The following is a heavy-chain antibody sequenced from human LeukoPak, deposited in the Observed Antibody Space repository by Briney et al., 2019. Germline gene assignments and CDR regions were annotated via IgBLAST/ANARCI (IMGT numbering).Heavy chain of an antibody. J-gene: IGHJ4*02. CDR1: GGTFSSYT. D-gene: IGHD3-10*01. CDR2: FIPILGEP. Sequence: SVKVSCKASGGTFSSYTISWVRQAPGQGLEWMGRFIPILGEPDYAQKFQGRVTITADMSTSTAYMELSSLRSEDTAVYYCARKGGLGTYGIFDYWGQGTLVTVSS. V-gene: IGHV1-69*02. CDR3: ARKGGLGTYGIFDY.